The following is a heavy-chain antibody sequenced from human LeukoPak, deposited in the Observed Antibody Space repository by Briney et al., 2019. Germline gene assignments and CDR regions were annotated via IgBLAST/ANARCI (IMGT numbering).Heavy chain of an antibody. CDR3: ARDASAAAGTYHFDY. V-gene: IGHV3-21*01. J-gene: IGHJ4*02. CDR2: ISSSSSFI. CDR1: ALTLTTIS. D-gene: IGHD6-13*01. Sequence: LTLACPASALTLTTISMNCDRHAPKNVLEWVSSISSSSSFIYYADSVKGRFTISRDNAKNSLYLQMNSLRAEDTAVYYCARDASAAAGTYHFDYWGQGTLVTVSS.